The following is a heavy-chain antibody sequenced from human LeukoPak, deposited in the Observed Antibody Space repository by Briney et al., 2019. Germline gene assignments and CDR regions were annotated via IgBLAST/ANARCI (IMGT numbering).Heavy chain of an antibody. V-gene: IGHV3-23*01. CDR2: ISDGGGST. CDR3: AGEYQLLQNYYYYMDV. Sequence: GGSLRLSCAASGFTFSSYAWSWVRQAPGKGLEWVSVISDGGGSTYYADSVKGRFTISRDNSKNTLYLQMNSLRVEDTAVYYCAGEYQLLQNYYYYMDVWGKGTTVIVSS. J-gene: IGHJ6*03. CDR1: GFTFSSYA. D-gene: IGHD2-15*01.